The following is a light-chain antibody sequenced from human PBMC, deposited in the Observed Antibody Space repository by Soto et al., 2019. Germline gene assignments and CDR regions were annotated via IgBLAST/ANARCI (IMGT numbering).Light chain of an antibody. CDR1: KSVSSY. V-gene: IGKV3-11*01. CDR2: DAS. Sequence: EIVLTQSPATLSLSPGERATLSCRARKSVSSYLAWYQQKPGQAPRLLIYDASNRATGIPARFSGSGSGTDFYLNISSLVPEDIAVYYCQQRSTWPYTFGQGTKLEIK. CDR3: QQRSTWPYT. J-gene: IGKJ2*01.